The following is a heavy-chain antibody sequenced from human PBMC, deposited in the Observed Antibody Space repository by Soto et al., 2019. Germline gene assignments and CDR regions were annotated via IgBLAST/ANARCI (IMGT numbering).Heavy chain of an antibody. CDR2: IYHTGRA. CDR1: GDSLSSSYW. V-gene: IGHV4-4*03. CDR3: ARRYGQHLIN. J-gene: IGHJ4*02. Sequence: LPETLSLTCDVSGDSLSSSYWWTWVRQPPGKGLEWIGEIYHTGRANYNPSLKSRVTISVDESKNQFSLRLSSVSVADTAMYNCARRYGQHLINWGQGALVTVSS. D-gene: IGHD6-13*01.